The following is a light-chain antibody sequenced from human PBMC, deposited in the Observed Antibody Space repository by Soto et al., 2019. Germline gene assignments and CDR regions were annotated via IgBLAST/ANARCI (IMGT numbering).Light chain of an antibody. CDR3: AAWDDSVNGVV. V-gene: IGLV1-44*01. CDR2: TIN. Sequence: QSVLTQSTSVSGTPGQRVTISCSGSSSNIGSNTVNWYQQLPGTAPKLLIYTINQRPSGVPDRFSGSKSGTSASLAISGLQSEDEADYYCAAWDDSVNGVVFGGGTKLTVL. CDR1: SSNIGSNT. J-gene: IGLJ2*01.